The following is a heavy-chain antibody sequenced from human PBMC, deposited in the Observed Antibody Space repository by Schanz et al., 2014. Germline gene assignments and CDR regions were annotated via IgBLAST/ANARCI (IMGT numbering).Heavy chain of an antibody. CDR3: ARDRVSFVRGPLGVD. CDR2: ISGYNGDT. V-gene: IGHV1-18*01. CDR1: GYSFTDYA. Sequence: QVQLVQSGVEVKRPGASVRVSCKASGYSFTDYAIHWVRQAPGQGLEWMGWISGYNGDTNYAPKFQDRVTMTADTSTGRASLELRILKSDDTAVYYCARDRVSFVRGPLGVDWGQGTQVIVSS. J-gene: IGHJ4*02. D-gene: IGHD3-10*01.